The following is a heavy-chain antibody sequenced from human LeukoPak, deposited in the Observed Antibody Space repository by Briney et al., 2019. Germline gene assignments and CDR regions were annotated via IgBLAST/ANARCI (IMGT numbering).Heavy chain of an antibody. D-gene: IGHD3-3*01. CDR3: ARGSLEWFGGAFDI. V-gene: IGHV3-11*04. CDR1: GFSFSDYY. CDR2: ISQSGTAI. Sequence: GGSLRLSCAASGFSFSDYYMAWIRQAPGKGLEWVSYISQSGTAIYPPDSVKGRFTISRDNTRKSLYLQLNSLRAEGTAVYYCARGSLEWFGGAFDIWGQGTMVTVSS. J-gene: IGHJ3*02.